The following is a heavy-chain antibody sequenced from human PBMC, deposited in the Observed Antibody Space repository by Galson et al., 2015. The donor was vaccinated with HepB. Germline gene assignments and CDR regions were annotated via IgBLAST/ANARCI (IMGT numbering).Heavy chain of an antibody. CDR1: GYTFSSYD. V-gene: IGHV1-8*01. CDR3: ARLWFYDSGGFYLYSFDY. J-gene: IGHJ4*02. D-gene: IGHD3-22*01. Sequence: SVKVSCKASGYTFSSYDIHWVRQATGQGLEWVGWMNPHSGDTAYAQKFQGRVTMTRSTSTSTAYMELSSLKSEDTAVYFCARLWFYDSGGFYLYSFDYWGQGTLVTVSS. CDR2: MNPHSGDT.